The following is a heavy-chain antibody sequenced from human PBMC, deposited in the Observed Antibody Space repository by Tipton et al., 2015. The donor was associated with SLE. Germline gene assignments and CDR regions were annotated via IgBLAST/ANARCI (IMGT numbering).Heavy chain of an antibody. V-gene: IGHV4-61*02. J-gene: IGHJ4*02. CDR1: GASINIGGYY. CDR2: IYSSGST. CDR3: ARDLGDRFDC. Sequence: TLSLTCTVSGASINIGGYYWAWIRQPAGKGLEWIGRIYSSGSTNYNPSLKSRVTMTLDTSKNQLSLKLSSVTAADTAVYYCARDLGDRFDCWGQGTLVTVSS. D-gene: IGHD2-21*01.